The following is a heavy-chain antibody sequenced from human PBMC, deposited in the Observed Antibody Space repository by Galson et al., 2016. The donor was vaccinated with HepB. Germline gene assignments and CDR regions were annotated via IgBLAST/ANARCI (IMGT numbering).Heavy chain of an antibody. CDR3: ARDLYFSGAYYKLAFGY. J-gene: IGHJ4*02. V-gene: IGHV4-59*01. Sequence: ETLSLTCTVSGGSIRSYYWSWNRQPPGRGLEWIGYIYDSGSTNYNPSLKSRVTISIDTSKNQFSLKLTSVTAADTAVYYCARDLYFSGAYYKLAFGYWGQGTLVTVSS. CDR2: IYDSGST. D-gene: IGHD3-10*01. CDR1: GGSIRSYY.